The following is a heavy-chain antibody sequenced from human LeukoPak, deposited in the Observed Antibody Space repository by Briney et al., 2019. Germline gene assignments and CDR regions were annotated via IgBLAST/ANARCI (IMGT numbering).Heavy chain of an antibody. D-gene: IGHD3-22*01. CDR3: ARDSGGYYYDSSRNFDY. J-gene: IGHJ4*02. Sequence: SETLSLTCTVSGYSITSAYYWGWIRQPPGKGLEWIGSFFLKGSTYYNPSLKSRVTISVDTSKNQFSLTLSSVTAADTAVYYCARDSGGYYYDSSRNFDYWGQGTLVTVSS. V-gene: IGHV4-38-2*02. CDR1: GYSITSAYY. CDR2: FFLKGST.